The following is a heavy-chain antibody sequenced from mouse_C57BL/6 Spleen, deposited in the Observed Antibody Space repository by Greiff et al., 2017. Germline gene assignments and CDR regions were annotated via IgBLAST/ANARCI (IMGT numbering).Heavy chain of an antibody. J-gene: IGHJ4*01. CDR1: GYTFTSYW. V-gene: IGHV1-64*01. CDR2: IHPNSGST. CDR3: ARSYDCGGPIDYAMDY. Sequence: VQLQQPGAELVKPGASVKLSCKASGYTFTSYWMHWVKQRPGQGLEWIGMIHPNSGSTNYNEKFKSKATLTVDKSSSTAYMQLSSLTSEDSAVYYCARSYDCGGPIDYAMDYWGQGTSVTVSS. D-gene: IGHD2-4*01.